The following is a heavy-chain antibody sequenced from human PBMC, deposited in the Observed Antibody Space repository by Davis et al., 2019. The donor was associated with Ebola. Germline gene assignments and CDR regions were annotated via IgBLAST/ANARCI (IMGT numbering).Heavy chain of an antibody. J-gene: IGHJ4*02. Sequence: MPSETLSLTCTVSGGSISSGGYYWSWIRQLPGKGLEWIGYIYYSGIPYSNPSLGSRVTIFVDTSKNQFSLNLSSVTAADTAVYYCARLRTEMASFYFEYWGQGTLVTVSS. V-gene: IGHV4-31*03. CDR3: ARLRTEMASFYFEY. D-gene: IGHD5-24*01. CDR2: IYYSGIP. CDR1: GGSISSGGYY.